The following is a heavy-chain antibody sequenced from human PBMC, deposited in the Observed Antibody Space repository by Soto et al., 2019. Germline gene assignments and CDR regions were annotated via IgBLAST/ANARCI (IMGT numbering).Heavy chain of an antibody. Sequence: SETLSLTCTASGDSISSGSYYWNWLRQHPWTGLEWIGYMYSSGSTYYNRSLKRRITISRDTSKNRFSLRLNYVKGADTAMYYGARDNPDVGRPGFDSWGQGILVTVSS. CDR3: ARDNPDVGRPGFDS. D-gene: IGHD6-6*01. CDR2: MYSSGST. CDR1: GDSISSGSYY. J-gene: IGHJ5*01. V-gene: IGHV4-31*03.